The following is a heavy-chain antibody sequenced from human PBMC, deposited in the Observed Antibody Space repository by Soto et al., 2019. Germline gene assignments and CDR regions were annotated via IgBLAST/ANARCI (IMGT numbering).Heavy chain of an antibody. V-gene: IGHV4-59*01. CDR1: GGSISSYY. CDR2: IYYSGST. J-gene: IGHJ4*02. CDR3: ASDSCGGDCYLNY. D-gene: IGHD2-21*02. Sequence: SETLSLTCTVSGGSISSYYWSWIRQPPGKGLEWIGYIYYSGSTNYNPSLKSRVTISVDTSKNQFSLKLSSVTAADTAVYYCASDSCGGDCYLNYWGQGTLVTVYS.